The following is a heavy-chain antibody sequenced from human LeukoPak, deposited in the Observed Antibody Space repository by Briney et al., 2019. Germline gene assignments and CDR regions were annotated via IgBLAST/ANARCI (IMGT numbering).Heavy chain of an antibody. V-gene: IGHV4-59*01. CDR3: ARGRDSGSYLLRQYYDYDY. CDR2: IYYSGST. D-gene: IGHD1-26*01. Sequence: PSETLSLTCTVSGGSISSYYWSWIRQPPGKGLEWIGYIYYSGSTNYNPSLKSRVTISVDTSKNQFSLKLSSVTAADTAVHYCARGRDSGSYLLRQYYDYDYWGQGTLVTVSS. CDR1: GGSISSYY. J-gene: IGHJ4*02.